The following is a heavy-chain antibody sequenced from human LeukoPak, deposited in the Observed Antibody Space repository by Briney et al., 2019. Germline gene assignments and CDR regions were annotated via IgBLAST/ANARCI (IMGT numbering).Heavy chain of an antibody. D-gene: IGHD3-9*01. CDR1: GFTFSSYG. CDR2: ISYDGSNK. CDR3: AKDRGYFDWLFPRVVDY. J-gene: IGHJ4*02. Sequence: GGSLRLSCAASGFTFSSYGMHWVRQAPGKGLEWVAVISYDGSNKYYADSVKGRFTNSRDNSKNTLYLQMNSLRAEDTAVYYCAKDRGYFDWLFPRVVDYWGQGTLVTVSS. V-gene: IGHV3-30*18.